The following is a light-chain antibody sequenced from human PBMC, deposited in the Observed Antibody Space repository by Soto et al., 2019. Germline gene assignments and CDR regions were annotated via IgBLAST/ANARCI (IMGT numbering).Light chain of an antibody. V-gene: IGKV1-13*02. Sequence: AIQLTQSPSSLSAFVGDRVTITCRTSQGISSALAWYQQKPGKAPKLLIYEASSLESGVPSRFSGSGSGTEFTLTIGGLQPDDFATYYCQQFNSYPITFGQGTRLEIK. CDR1: QGISSA. J-gene: IGKJ5*01. CDR2: EAS. CDR3: QQFNSYPIT.